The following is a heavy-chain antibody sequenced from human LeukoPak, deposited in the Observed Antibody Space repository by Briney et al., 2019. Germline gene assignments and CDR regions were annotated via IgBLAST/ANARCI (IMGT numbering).Heavy chain of an antibody. CDR2: IYNSGST. CDR1: GGSISSYY. J-gene: IGHJ4*02. Sequence: SETLSLTCTVSGGSISSYYWSWIRQPPGKGLEWIGYIYNSGSTNYNPSLKSRVTISVDTSKNQFSLRLSSVTAADTAVYYCARGGFYCGGDCYVDYWGQGTLVTVSS. V-gene: IGHV4-59*12. CDR3: ARGGFYCGGDCYVDY. D-gene: IGHD2-21*02.